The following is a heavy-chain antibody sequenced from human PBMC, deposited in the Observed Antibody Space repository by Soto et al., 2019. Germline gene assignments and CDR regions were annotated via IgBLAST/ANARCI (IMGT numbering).Heavy chain of an antibody. Sequence: ASVKVSCKASGYTFTGYYMHWVRQAPGQGLEWMGWINPNSGGTNYAQKFQGRVTMTRDTSISTAYMELSRLRSDDTAVYYCSREDYYDRSGYPLDYWGQGSLVTVCS. V-gene: IGHV1-2*02. J-gene: IGHJ4*02. CDR3: SREDYYDRSGYPLDY. D-gene: IGHD3-22*01. CDR1: GYTFTGYY. CDR2: INPNSGGT.